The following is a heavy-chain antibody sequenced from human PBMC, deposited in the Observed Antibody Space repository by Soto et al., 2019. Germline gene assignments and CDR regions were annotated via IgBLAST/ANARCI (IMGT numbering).Heavy chain of an antibody. V-gene: IGHV3-23*01. CDR3: ARWSFLDY. Sequence: EVQLLESGGGLVRPGGSLRLSCTASGFSFSSYALSWVRQAPGKGLEWVSTISGSDGKTYYADSVKGRFSISRDTSKTTLYLEMTSLRFEDTAVYYCARWSFLDYWGQGTRVTVS. D-gene: IGHD1-26*01. CDR2: ISGSDGKT. J-gene: IGHJ4*02. CDR1: GFSFSSYA.